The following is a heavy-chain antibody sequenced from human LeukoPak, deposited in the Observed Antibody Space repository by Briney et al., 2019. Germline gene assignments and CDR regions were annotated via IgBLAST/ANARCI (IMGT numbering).Heavy chain of an antibody. CDR3: ARGSIAAAGTDY. Sequence: GGSLRLSCAASGFTFSSYSMNWVRQAPGKGLEWVSSISSSSSYIYYADSVKGRFTISRDNAKNSLYLQMNSLRAEDTAVYYCARGSIAAAGTDYWGQGTLVTVSS. CDR1: GFTFSSYS. CDR2: ISSSSSYI. J-gene: IGHJ4*02. V-gene: IGHV3-21*01. D-gene: IGHD6-13*01.